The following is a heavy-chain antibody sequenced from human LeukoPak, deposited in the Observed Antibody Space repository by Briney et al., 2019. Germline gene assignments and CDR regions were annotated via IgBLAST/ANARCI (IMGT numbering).Heavy chain of an antibody. CDR3: ASGGAHSSGWYLPPGLTSFDY. D-gene: IGHD6-19*01. J-gene: IGHJ4*02. V-gene: IGHV1-18*01. CDR2: ISAYNGNT. CDR1: GYTFTSYG. Sequence: TSVKVSCKASGYTFTSYGISWVRQAPGQGLEWMGWISAYNGNTNYAQKLQGRVTMTTDTSTSTAYMELRSLRSDDTAVYCCASGGAHSSGWYLPPGLTSFDYWGQGTLVTVSS.